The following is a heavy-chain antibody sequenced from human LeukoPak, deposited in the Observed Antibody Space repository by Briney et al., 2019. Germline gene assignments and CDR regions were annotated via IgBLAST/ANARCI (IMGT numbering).Heavy chain of an antibody. D-gene: IGHD6-13*01. V-gene: IGHV5-51*01. CDR2: IYPGNSHT. J-gene: IGHJ4*02. CDR1: GYNFATYW. Sequence: RESLKISCQGSGYNFATYWIVWVRQMPGKGLEWMGIIYPGNSHTRYSPSFQGQVTISADTSISTAYLHWSSLQSSDTAMYYCAKFHATWYGDTWGQGTLVTVSS. CDR3: AKFHATWYGDT.